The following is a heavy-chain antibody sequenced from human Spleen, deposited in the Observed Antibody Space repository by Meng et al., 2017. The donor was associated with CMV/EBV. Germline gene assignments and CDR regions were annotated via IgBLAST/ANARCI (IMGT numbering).Heavy chain of an antibody. CDR3: ASGSPLHYFDY. CDR1: GFTFSSYA. V-gene: IGHV3-64*04. Sequence: SCAASGFTFSSYAMHWVRQAPGKGLEYVSAISSNGGSTYYADSVKGRFTISRDNSKNTLYLQMNSPRAEDTAVYYCASGSPLHYFDYWGQGTLVTVSS. CDR2: ISSNGGST. J-gene: IGHJ4*02.